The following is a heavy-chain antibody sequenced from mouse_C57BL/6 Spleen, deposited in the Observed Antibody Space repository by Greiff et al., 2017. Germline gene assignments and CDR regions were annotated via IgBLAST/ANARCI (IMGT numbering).Heavy chain of an antibody. V-gene: IGHV2-6-1*01. CDR2: IWSDGST. J-gene: IGHJ1*03. D-gene: IGHD1-1*01. Sequence: QVQLKESGPGLVAPSQRLSITCTVSGFSLTSYGVHWVRQPPGKGLEWLVVIWSDGSTTYNSALKSRLSISKDNSKSQVFLKMNSLQTDDTAMYYCARHDSSYWYFDVWGTGTTVTVSS. CDR3: ARHDSSYWYFDV. CDR1: GFSLTSYG.